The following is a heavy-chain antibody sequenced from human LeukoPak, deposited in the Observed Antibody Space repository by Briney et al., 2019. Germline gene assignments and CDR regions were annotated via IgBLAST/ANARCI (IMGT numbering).Heavy chain of an antibody. D-gene: IGHD3-16*01. J-gene: IGHJ4*02. CDR3: ARHPHMITFGGVTYYFDY. V-gene: IGHV4-59*08. Sequence: SETLSLTCTVSGGSISSYYWSWIRQPPGKGLEWIGYIYYSGSTNYNPSLKSRVTISVDTSKNQFPLKLSSVTAADTAVYYCARHPHMITFGGVTYYFDYWGQGTLVTVSS. CDR2: IYYSGST. CDR1: GGSISSYY.